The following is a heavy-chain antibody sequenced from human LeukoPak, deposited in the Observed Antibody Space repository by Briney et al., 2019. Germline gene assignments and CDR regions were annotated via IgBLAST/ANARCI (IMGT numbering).Heavy chain of an antibody. J-gene: IGHJ4*02. V-gene: IGHV4-4*07. CDR2: IHASGST. CDR3: ARGVDTDYFDY. Sequence: PSETLSLTCTVSGDSISNYYWSWIRQPAGKGLEWIGRIHASGSTNYNPSLKSRVTISVDTSKNQFSLKLSSVTAADTAVYYCARGVDTDYFDYWGQGTLVTVSS. D-gene: IGHD5-18*01. CDR1: GDSISNYY.